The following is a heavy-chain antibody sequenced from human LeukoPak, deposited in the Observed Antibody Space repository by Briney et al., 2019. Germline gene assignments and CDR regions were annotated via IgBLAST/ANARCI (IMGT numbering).Heavy chain of an antibody. D-gene: IGHD1-1*01. CDR1: GGSISSYY. Sequence: SETPSLTYTVSGGSISSYYWSWIRQPPGKGLEWIGYIYYSGSTNYNPSLKSRVTISVDTSKNQFSLKLSSVTAADTAVYYCASTTSLSFFDYWGQGTLVTVSS. J-gene: IGHJ4*02. CDR3: ASTTSLSFFDY. CDR2: IYYSGST. V-gene: IGHV4-59*01.